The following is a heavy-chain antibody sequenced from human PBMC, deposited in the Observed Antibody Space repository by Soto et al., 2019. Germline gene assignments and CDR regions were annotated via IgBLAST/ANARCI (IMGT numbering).Heavy chain of an antibody. J-gene: IGHJ4*02. CDR2: ISAYNGNT. CDR1: GYTFTSYG. D-gene: IGHD2-15*01. CDR3: ARAVVVVAATTFDY. V-gene: IGHV1-18*04. Sequence: GASVKVSCKASGYTFTSYGISWVRQAPGQGLEWMGWISAYNGNTDYAQKLQGRVTMTTDTSTSTAYMELRSLRSDDTAVYYCARAVVVVAATTFDYWGQGTLVTVSS.